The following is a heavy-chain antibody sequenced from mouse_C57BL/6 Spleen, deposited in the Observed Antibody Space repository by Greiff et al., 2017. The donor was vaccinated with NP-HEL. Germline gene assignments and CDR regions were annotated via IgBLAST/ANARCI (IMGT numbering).Heavy chain of an antibody. J-gene: IGHJ1*03. CDR1: GFTFSDYG. CDR3: ANSPDGYYWYFDV. CDR2: ISSGSSTI. Sequence: EVHLVESGGGLVKPGGSLKLSCAASGFTFSDYGMHWVRQAPEKGLEWVAYISSGSSTIYYADTVKGRFTISRDNAKNTLFLQMTSLRSEDTAMYYCANSPDGYYWYFDVWGTGTTVTVSS. D-gene: IGHD2-3*01. V-gene: IGHV5-17*01.